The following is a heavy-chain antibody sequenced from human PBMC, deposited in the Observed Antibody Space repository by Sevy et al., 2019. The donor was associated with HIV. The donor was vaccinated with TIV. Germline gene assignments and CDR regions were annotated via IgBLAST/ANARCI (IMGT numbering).Heavy chain of an antibody. V-gene: IGHV3-73*01. J-gene: IGHJ4*02. D-gene: IGHD5-18*01. CDR2: IRTKPNNYAT. CDR3: SRGMWGSYGLSAVDF. CDR1: GFTFSGSA. Sequence: GGSLRLSCAASGFTFSGSAMHWVRQASGKGLEWIGHIRTKPNNYATTYAASLEGRFTISRDDSSNTTYLQMSSLKAEDTAVYFCSRGMWGSYGLSAVDFWGQGTLVTVSS.